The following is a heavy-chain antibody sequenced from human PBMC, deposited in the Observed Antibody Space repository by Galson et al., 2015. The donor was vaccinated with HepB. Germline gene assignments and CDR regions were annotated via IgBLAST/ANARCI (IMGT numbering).Heavy chain of an antibody. V-gene: IGHV3-30-3*01. CDR2: ISYDGSNK. CDR3: ARDALEGVGPLYYYGMDV. Sequence: SLRLSCAASGFTFSSYAMHWVRQAPGKGLEWVAVISYDGSNKYYADSVKGRFTISRDNSKNTLYLQMNSLRAEDTAVYYCARDALEGVGPLYYYGMDVWGQGTTVTVSS. J-gene: IGHJ6*02. CDR1: GFTFSSYA.